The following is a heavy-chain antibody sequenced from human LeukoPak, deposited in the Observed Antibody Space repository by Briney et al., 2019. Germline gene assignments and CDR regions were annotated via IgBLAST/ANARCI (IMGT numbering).Heavy chain of an antibody. V-gene: IGHV4-59*08. CDR3: ARHWRGVSDAFDI. CDR2: IYYSGST. CDR1: GGSISSYY. J-gene: IGHJ3*02. Sequence: SETLSLTCTVSGGSISSYYWSWIRQPPGKGLEWIGYIYYSGSTNYNPSLKSRVTISVDTSKNQFSLKLSSVTAADTAVYYCARHWRGVSDAFDIWGQGTMVTVSS. D-gene: IGHD5-12*01.